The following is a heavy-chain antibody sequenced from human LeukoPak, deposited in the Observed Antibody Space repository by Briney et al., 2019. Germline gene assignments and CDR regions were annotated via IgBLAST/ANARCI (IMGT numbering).Heavy chain of an antibody. CDR1: GASINSYY. CDR3: ARAALRVGATSFDY. V-gene: IGHV4-59*01. Sequence: PSETPSLTCTVSGASINSYYWSWIRQPPGKGLEWLGYIYYSGSTNYNPSLKSRVTISVDTSKNQLSLKLSSMTAADTAVYYCARAALRVGATSFDYWGQGTLVTVSS. J-gene: IGHJ4*02. CDR2: IYYSGST. D-gene: IGHD1-26*01.